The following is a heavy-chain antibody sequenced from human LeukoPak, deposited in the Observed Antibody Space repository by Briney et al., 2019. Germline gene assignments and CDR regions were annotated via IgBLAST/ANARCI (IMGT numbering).Heavy chain of an antibody. CDR2: IYYSGST. CDR3: ARVSGDFWSGYYEEYYYYMDV. D-gene: IGHD3-3*01. J-gene: IGHJ6*03. CDR1: GGSISSYY. V-gene: IGHV4-59*12. Sequence: TSETLSLTCTVSGGSISSYYWSWIRQPPGKGLEWIGYIYYSGSTNYNPSLKSRVTISVDTSKNQFSLKLSSVTAADTAVYYCARVSGDFWSGYYEEYYYYMDVWGKGTTVTVSS.